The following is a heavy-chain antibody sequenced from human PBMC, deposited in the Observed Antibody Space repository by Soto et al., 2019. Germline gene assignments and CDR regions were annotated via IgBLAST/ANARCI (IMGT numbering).Heavy chain of an antibody. J-gene: IGHJ6*02. V-gene: IGHV3-9*01. CDR1: GFTFDDYA. D-gene: IGHD3-10*01. CDR2: ISLNSGSI. Sequence: DVQLVESGGGLVQPGRSLRLSCAASGFTFDDYAMHWVRQAPGKGLEWVSGISLNSGSIGYADSVKGRFTISRDNAKNSLYLQMNSLRAEDTALYYCAKDAITMVRGVISYYGMDVWGQGTTVTVSS. CDR3: AKDAITMVRGVISYYGMDV.